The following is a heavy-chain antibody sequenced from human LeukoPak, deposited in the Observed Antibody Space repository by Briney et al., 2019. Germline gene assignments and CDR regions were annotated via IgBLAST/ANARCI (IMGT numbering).Heavy chain of an antibody. CDR2: IKQDGSEK. CDR1: GFTFISYW. CDR3: ARDGGYFDWLRAFDI. D-gene: IGHD3-9*01. J-gene: IGHJ3*02. V-gene: IGHV3-7*01. Sequence: GSLLLSCAASGFTFISYWMSWVRQAPGKGLEWVANIKQDGSEKYYVDSVKGRFTISRDNAKNSLYLQMNSLRAEDTAVYYCARDGGYFDWLRAFDIWGQGTMVTVSS.